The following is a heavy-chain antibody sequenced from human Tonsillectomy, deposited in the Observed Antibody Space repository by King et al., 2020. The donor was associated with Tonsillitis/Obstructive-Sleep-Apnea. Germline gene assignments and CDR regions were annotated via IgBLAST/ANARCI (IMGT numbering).Heavy chain of an antibody. J-gene: IGHJ4*02. D-gene: IGHD6-19*01. CDR3: AKTRSIAMAGTIDY. CDR1: TDTFTKYW. CDR2: IYPGDSDT. V-gene: IGHV5-51*03. Sequence: VQLVESGAEVKKPGESLKISCPGSTDTFTKYWIGWVRQMPGRGLEWMGIIYPGDSDTRYSPSFQGQITISADKSISTAYLQWNSLKASDTAMYYCAKTRSIAMAGTIDYWGQGTLVTVSS.